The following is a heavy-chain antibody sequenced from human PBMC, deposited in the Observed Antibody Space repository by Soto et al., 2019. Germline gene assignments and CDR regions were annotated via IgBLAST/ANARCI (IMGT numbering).Heavy chain of an antibody. CDR1: GFTFSRDG. D-gene: IGHD4-17*01. J-gene: IGHJ4*02. Sequence: GGSLRLSCAASGFTFSRDGMSWVRQAPGKGLEWVSLITDNGGSTYYADSVKGRFTISRDNTKNTLFPQMNSLRAEDTAVYYCAKERATTTAFDYWGQGALVTVPQ. CDR2: ITDNGGST. CDR3: AKERATTTAFDY. V-gene: IGHV3-23*01.